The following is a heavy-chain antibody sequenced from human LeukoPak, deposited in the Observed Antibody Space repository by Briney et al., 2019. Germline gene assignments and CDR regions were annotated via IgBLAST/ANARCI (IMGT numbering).Heavy chain of an antibody. D-gene: IGHD5-18*01. J-gene: IGHJ4*02. CDR1: GFIVSSNY. Sequence: GGSLRLSCAASGFIVSSNYMSWVRQAPGKGLEWVSVFYSNGSAYFADSVKGRFTISRDNSKNTLYLQMNSLRAEDTAVYYCARAKRGYSYVIDYWGQGTLVTVSS. CDR2: FYSNGSA. V-gene: IGHV3-66*01. CDR3: ARAKRGYSYVIDY.